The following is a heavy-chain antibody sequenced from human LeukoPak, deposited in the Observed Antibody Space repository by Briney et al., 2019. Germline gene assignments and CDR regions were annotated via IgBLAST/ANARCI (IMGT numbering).Heavy chain of an antibody. V-gene: IGHV3-74*01. D-gene: IGHD2-15*01. CDR3: ASGGRVGDIFDI. CDR1: GFTFSTNW. J-gene: IGHJ3*02. CDR2: MNSDGRSI. Sequence: GGSLRLSCAASGFTFSTNWMYWVRQAPGKGLVWVSRMNSDGRSIGYADSVKGRFTISRDNAYNTLYLQMNSLRAEDTALYYCASGGRVGDIFDIWGQGTMVRVSS.